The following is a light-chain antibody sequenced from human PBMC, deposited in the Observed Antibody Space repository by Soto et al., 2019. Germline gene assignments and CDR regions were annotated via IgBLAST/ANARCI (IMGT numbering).Light chain of an antibody. V-gene: IGKV3-11*01. Sequence: EIVLTQSPVTLSLSPGERATLSCRASQSVSSYLAWYQQKPGQAPRLLIYDTSNRATGIPARFSGSGSGADFTPTISILEPEYFAVYYCQKRSNWPITFGQGTRLEIK. CDR1: QSVSSY. J-gene: IGKJ5*01. CDR2: DTS. CDR3: QKRSNWPIT.